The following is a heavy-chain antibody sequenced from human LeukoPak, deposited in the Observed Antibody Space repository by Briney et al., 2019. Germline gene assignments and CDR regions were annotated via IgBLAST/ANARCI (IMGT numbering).Heavy chain of an antibody. CDR1: GFTFSSYV. Sequence: GGSLRLSCAACGFTFSSYVMSWVRQARGEGVEWVSGTSGSGGTTYYGDCVKGTLTISRDNSKNTLYLQMNSQRAEDTALYYCAKEIRDYEILTGSGGVHYWGQGILVTVSS. CDR2: TSGSGGTT. V-gene: IGHV3-23*01. J-gene: IGHJ4*02. CDR3: AKEIRDYEILTGSGGVHY. D-gene: IGHD3-9*01.